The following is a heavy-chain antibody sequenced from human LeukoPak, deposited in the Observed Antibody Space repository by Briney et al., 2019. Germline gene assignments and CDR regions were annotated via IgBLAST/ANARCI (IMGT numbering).Heavy chain of an antibody. D-gene: IGHD1-26*01. V-gene: IGHV1-69-2*01. CDR2: VDPEDGET. Sequence: ASVKISCKASGYTFTDYYVHWVRQAPGQGLEWMGLVDPEDGETIYAEKFQGRVTITADTSTDTAYMELSSLRSEDTAVYYCATGPRADGSLDYWGQGTLVTVSS. J-gene: IGHJ4*02. CDR3: ATGPRADGSLDY. CDR1: GYTFTDYY.